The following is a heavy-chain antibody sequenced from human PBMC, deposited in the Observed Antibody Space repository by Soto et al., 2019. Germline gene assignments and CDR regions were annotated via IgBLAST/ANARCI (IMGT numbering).Heavy chain of an antibody. V-gene: IGHV3-23*01. J-gene: IGHJ4*02. D-gene: IGHD6-19*01. Sequence: GGSLRLSCAASGFTFSSYAMSWVRQAPGKGLEWVSAISGSGGSTYYADSVKGRFTISRDNSKNTLYLQMNSLRAEDTAVYYCAKDLIAVAGTVGPHTYWGQGTLVTVSS. CDR1: GFTFSSYA. CDR3: AKDLIAVAGTVGPHTY. CDR2: ISGSGGST.